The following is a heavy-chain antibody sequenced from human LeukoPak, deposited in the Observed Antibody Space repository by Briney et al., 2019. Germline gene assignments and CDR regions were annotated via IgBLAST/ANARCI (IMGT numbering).Heavy chain of an antibody. CDR1: GGSISGFY. CDR3: ARAKPGDDAFDI. CDR2: IYYSGST. V-gene: IGHV4-59*01. Sequence: PSETLSLTCTVSGGSISGFYWSWIRQPPGKGLEWIGYIYYSGSTNYNPSLKSRVTISVDTSKNQFSLKLSSVTAADTAVYYCARAKPGDDAFDIWGQGTMVTVSS. J-gene: IGHJ3*02. D-gene: IGHD2-21*01.